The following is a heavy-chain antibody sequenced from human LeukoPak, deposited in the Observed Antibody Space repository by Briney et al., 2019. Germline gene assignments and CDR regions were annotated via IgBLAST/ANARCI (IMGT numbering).Heavy chain of an antibody. J-gene: IGHJ3*02. D-gene: IGHD2-15*01. Sequence: SVKVSCKASGGTFGRYGITWLRQAPGRRLEWMGGVSPLYGTSDYAQRFQGRVTISADESTSTASLEVRSLKSEDTAVYYCARDCSGGRCYGAFDIWGQGTLVIVSS. CDR1: GGTFGRYG. CDR3: ARDCSGGRCYGAFDI. CDR2: VSPLYGTS. V-gene: IGHV1-69*13.